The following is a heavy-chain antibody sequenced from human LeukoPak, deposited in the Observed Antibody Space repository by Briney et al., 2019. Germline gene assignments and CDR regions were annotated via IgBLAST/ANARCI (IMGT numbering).Heavy chain of an antibody. Sequence: GGSLRLSCVASGFTFNTYTMNWVRQAPGKGLEWVSTITYNADTTYYADSVKGRFTISRDNSRNTLYLQMNNLRAEDSAVYYCVKGAINRFDYWGQGTLVTVSS. CDR3: VKGAINRFDY. CDR1: GFTFNTYT. CDR2: ITYNADTT. V-gene: IGHV3-23*01. D-gene: IGHD1-14*01. J-gene: IGHJ4*02.